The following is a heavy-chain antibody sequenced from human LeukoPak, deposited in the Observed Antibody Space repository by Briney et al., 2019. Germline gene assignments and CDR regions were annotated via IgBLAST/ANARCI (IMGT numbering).Heavy chain of an antibody. D-gene: IGHD3-3*01. CDR1: GYTFTSYD. CDR3: ARVWRYYDFWSGYWERRKDYYGMEV. V-gene: IGHV1-8*01. Sequence: VASVTVSCRPSGYTFTSYDINWVRQAPGQGLEWMGWMNDNNGNTVYAQKLQGRVTMTRNTSKSTAYMEMSRLRSEDTDIYYCARVWRYYDFWSGYWERRKDYYGMEVWGPGTTVTVSS. CDR2: MNDNNGNT. J-gene: IGHJ6*02.